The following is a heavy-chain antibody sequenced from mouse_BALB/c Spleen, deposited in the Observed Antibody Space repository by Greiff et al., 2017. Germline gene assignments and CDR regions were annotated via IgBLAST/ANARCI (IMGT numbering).Heavy chain of an antibody. D-gene: IGHD2-4*01. CDR3: ARHQSMITTAFDY. V-gene: IGHV5-6*01. CDR1: GFTFSSYG. CDR2: ISSGGSYT. J-gene: IGHJ2*01. Sequence: EVKVVESGGDLVKPGGSLKLSCAASGFTFSSYGMSWVRQTPDKRLEWVATISSGGSYTYYPDSVKGRFTISRDNAKNTLYLQMSSLKSEDTAMYYCARHQSMITTAFDYWGQGTTLTVSS.